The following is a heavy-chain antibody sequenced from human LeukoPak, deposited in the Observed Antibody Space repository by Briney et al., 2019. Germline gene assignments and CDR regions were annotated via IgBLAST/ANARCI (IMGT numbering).Heavy chain of an antibody. Sequence: GGSLRLTCAASGFTFSSYAMTWVRQAPGKGLEWVSAFSATDGSAQYAESVEGRFTISRDNSKNTLFLQMNSLGAEDTAVYYCARAKIAAAGTGAFDVWGQGTLVTVSS. V-gene: IGHV3-23*01. D-gene: IGHD6-13*01. CDR2: FSATDGSA. CDR1: GFTFSSYA. J-gene: IGHJ3*01. CDR3: ARAKIAAAGTGAFDV.